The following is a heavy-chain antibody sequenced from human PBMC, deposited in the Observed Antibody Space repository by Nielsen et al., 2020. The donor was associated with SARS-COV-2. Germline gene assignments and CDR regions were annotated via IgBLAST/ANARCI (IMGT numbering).Heavy chain of an antibody. D-gene: IGHD3-16*01. Sequence: GESLKISCAASGFTFDNHAMGWVRQAPRKGLEWVSGISAGRGDTYYADSAKGRFTISRDNAKNSLYLQMNSLRAEDTAVYYCARIGYHDYEVEDWGQGTLVTVSS. CDR3: ARIGYHDYEVED. CDR2: ISAGRGDT. J-gene: IGHJ4*02. CDR1: GFTFDNHA. V-gene: IGHV3-23*01.